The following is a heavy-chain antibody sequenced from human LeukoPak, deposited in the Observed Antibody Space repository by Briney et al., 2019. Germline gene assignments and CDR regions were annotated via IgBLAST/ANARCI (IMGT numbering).Heavy chain of an antibody. J-gene: IGHJ3*02. D-gene: IGHD5-18*01. CDR3: AKDFRIQLWLLEFVNAFDI. CDR1: GFIFSNYW. Sequence: GGSLRLSCVASGFIFSNYWMSWVRQVPGKGLEWVAFIRYDGSNKYYADSVKGRFTISRDNSKNTLYLQMNSLRAEDTAVYYCAKDFRIQLWLLEFVNAFDIWGQGTMVTVSS. CDR2: IRYDGSNK. V-gene: IGHV3-30*02.